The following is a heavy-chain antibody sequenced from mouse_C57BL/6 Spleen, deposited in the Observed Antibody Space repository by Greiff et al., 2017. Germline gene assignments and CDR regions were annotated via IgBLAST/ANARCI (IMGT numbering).Heavy chain of an antibody. J-gene: IGHJ2*01. CDR3: AREYGSFGY. Sequence: QVQLQQPGAELVKPGASVKMSCKASGYTFTSYWITWVKQRPGQGLEWIGDIYPGSGSTNYNQKFKSKATLTVDTSSSTAYMQLSSLTSADSAVYYCAREYGSFGYWGQGTTRTGSS. V-gene: IGHV1-55*01. D-gene: IGHD1-1*01. CDR1: GYTFTSYW. CDR2: IYPGSGST.